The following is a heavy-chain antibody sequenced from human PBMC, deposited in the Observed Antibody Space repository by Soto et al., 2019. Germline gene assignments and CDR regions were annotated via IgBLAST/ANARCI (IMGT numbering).Heavy chain of an antibody. Sequence: QVQLVQSGAEVKKAGSSVKVSCKASGGTFSRFAISWVRQAPGQGLEWMGGIIPILATSSYAQKLQGRITITADESTNTAYMELNSLRSEDTAMYYCARXXXXXSXXCYTGTGHYYGMDVWGQGTTVTVSS. D-gene: IGHD2-2*02. V-gene: IGHV1-69*01. CDR1: GGTFSRFA. CDR3: ARXXXXXSXXCYTGTGHYYGMDV. CDR2: IIPILATS. J-gene: IGHJ6*02.